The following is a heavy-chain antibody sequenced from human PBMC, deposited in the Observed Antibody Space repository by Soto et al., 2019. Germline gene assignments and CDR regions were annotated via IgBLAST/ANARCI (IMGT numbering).Heavy chain of an antibody. J-gene: IGHJ5*02. V-gene: IGHV1-2*02. CDR3: ASGWMAAFDT. D-gene: IGHD2-2*03. CDR1: GYIFTDHL. Sequence: ASVKVSCKTSGYIFTDHLIHWVRQSPGQGLQWVGWVHPDSGGTNVAQAFQDRVTMTADTSITTAYMDLARLRPDDTAVYYCASGWMAAFDTWGQGTLVTVSS. CDR2: VHPDSGGT.